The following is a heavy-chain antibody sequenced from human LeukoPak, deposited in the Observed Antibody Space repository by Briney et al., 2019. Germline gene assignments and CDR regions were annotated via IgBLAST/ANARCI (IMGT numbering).Heavy chain of an antibody. CDR1: GFTFSSYA. D-gene: IGHD1-26*01. Sequence: GGSLRLSCAASGFTFSSYAMHWVRQAPGKGLEWVSAISGDGGSTYYIDSVKGRFTISRDDSRNTLYLQMNSLRGDDTAVYYCAKDVGKWESLHFFDYWGQGTLVTVSS. V-gene: IGHV3-23*01. CDR2: ISGDGGST. CDR3: AKDVGKWESLHFFDY. J-gene: IGHJ4*02.